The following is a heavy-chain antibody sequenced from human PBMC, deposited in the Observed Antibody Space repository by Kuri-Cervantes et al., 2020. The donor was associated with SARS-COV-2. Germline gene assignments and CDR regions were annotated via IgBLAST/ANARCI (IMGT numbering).Heavy chain of an antibody. J-gene: IGHJ5*02. Sequence: ASVKVSCKASGYTLRGDGFSWVRQARGGGLEWMGWISGYNGDTKYAAKFQGRVTMTRDTSTNTAYMELNNLRSEDTAVYYCARESGSSEDYVWGSYRYRTGWFDPWGQGTLVTVSS. CDR3: ARESGSSEDYVWGSYRYRTGWFDP. D-gene: IGHD3-16*02. CDR1: GYTLRGDG. V-gene: IGHV1-18*01. CDR2: ISGYNGDT.